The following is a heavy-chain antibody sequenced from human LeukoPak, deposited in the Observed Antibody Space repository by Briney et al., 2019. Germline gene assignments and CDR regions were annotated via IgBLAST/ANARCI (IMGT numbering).Heavy chain of an antibody. CDR3: AKDLGVGIAAAGYYFDY. CDR1: GFTFSSYG. D-gene: IGHD6-13*01. CDR2: IRYDGSNK. V-gene: IGHV3-30*02. J-gene: IGHJ4*02. Sequence: GGSLRLSCAASGFTFSSYGMHWVRQAPGKGLEWVAFIRYDGSNKYYADSVKGRFTISRDNSKNTLYLQMNGLRAEDTAVYYCAKDLGVGIAAAGYYFDYWGQGTLVTVSS.